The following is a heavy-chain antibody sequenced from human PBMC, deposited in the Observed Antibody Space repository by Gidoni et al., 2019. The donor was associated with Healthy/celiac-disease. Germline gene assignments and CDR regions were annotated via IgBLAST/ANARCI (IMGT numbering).Heavy chain of an antibody. CDR1: GCTFSSYA. D-gene: IGHD1-26*01. CDR3: AKDPTAGGSYYGDY. CDR2: ISGSGGST. V-gene: IGHV3-23*01. J-gene: IGHJ4*02. Sequence: EVQLLESGGGLVQPGGSLRLSCAASGCTFSSYAMSWVRQAPGSGLGWCSAISGSGGSTYYADSVKGRFTISRDNSKTTLYLQMSSRRAGDTAVYYCAKDPTAGGSYYGDYWGQGTLVTVSS.